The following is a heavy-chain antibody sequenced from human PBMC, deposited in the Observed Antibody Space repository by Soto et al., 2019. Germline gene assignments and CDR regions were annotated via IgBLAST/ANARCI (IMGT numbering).Heavy chain of an antibody. CDR2: IFSNGVP. V-gene: IGHV4-31*03. CDR1: GGAISGSNYY. D-gene: IGHD3-10*01. Sequence: QVQLQESGPGLVKPSQTLSLTCSVSGGAISGSNYYLDWIRQHPGRGLRWIGYIFSNGVPYYNPSLDSRVTIPVDTSKTQFSLRLSSVTAADTAVYYCARSLWVWELLNYVDPWGQGTLVTVSS. J-gene: IGHJ5*02. CDR3: ARSLWVWELLNYVDP.